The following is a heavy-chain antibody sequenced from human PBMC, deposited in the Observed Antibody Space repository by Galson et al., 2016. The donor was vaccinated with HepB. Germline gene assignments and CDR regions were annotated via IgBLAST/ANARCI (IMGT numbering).Heavy chain of an antibody. CDR1: GGSISSYY. V-gene: IGHV4-59*01. D-gene: IGHD2-2*02. J-gene: IGHJ4*02. CDR2: THYTGTT. Sequence: SETLSLTCTVSGGSISSYYWSWIRQPPGKGLEWIGYTHYTGTTIYNPSLKSRVTISGDTSKNQLSLKLTSVTAADTAVYFCAREEDTQDYFDYWGQGIPVTVSS. CDR3: AREEDTQDYFDY.